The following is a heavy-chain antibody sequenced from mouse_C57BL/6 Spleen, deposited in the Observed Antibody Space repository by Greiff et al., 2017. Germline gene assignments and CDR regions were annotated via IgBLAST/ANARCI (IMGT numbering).Heavy chain of an antibody. CDR1: GFNIKDDY. D-gene: IGHD1-1*01. J-gene: IGHJ2*01. V-gene: IGHV14-4*01. Sequence: VQLQQSGAELVRPGASVKLSCTASGFNIKDDYMHWVKQRPEQGLEGIGWIDPENGDTEYASKFQGKATITADTSSNTAYLQLSSLTSEDTAVYYCTTITTVVASYYFDYWGQGTTLTVSS. CDR2: IDPENGDT. CDR3: TTITTVVASYYFDY.